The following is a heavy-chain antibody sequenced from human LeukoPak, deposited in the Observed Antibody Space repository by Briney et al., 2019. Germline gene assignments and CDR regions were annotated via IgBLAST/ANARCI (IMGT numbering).Heavy chain of an antibody. CDR3: ASGRGLHGGFDY. Sequence: SETLSLTCTVSGGSISSYYWSWIWQPPGKGLEWIGYIYYSGSTNYNPSLKSRVTISVDTSKNQFSLKLSSVTAADTAVYYCASGRGLHGGFDYWGQGTLVTVSS. D-gene: IGHD3-10*01. J-gene: IGHJ4*02. V-gene: IGHV4-59*01. CDR2: IYYSGST. CDR1: GGSISSYY.